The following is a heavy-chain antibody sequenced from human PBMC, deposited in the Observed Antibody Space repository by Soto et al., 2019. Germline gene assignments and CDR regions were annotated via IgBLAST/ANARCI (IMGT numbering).Heavy chain of an antibody. Sequence: EAQLVQSGGGLVQPGGSLRLSCVVSQFSVSKNYMTWVRQAPGKGLEWVSIIYGADKTYYADSVKGRFTISRDNSKNTLYLQMNSLRVEVTAFYFCAGYYIAWYSPYSWGQGALVTVSS. CDR1: QFSVSKNY. J-gene: IGHJ4*02. CDR3: AGYYIAWYSPYS. D-gene: IGHD2-21*02. CDR2: IYGADKT. V-gene: IGHV3-66*01.